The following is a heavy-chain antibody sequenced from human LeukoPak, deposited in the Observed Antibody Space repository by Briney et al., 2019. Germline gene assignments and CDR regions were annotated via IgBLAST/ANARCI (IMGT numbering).Heavy chain of an antibody. V-gene: IGHV1-2*06. D-gene: IGHD2-15*01. CDR2: LNPNSVGT. Sequence: SVKVSCKASGYTCTGYYMHWVRQAPGQGLEWMGRLNPNSVGTNYAQKFQGRVTMTRVTSISTAYMELSRLRSDDTAVYYCPRDYCSGGSCYFDYWGQGTLVTVSS. CDR1: GYTCTGYY. CDR3: PRDYCSGGSCYFDY. J-gene: IGHJ4*02.